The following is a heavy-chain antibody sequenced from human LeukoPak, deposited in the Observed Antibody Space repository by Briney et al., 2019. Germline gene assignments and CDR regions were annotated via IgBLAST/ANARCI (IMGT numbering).Heavy chain of an antibody. CDR3: ARDKWVRVGNSWRHYAMDV. CDR1: GGSIRSDDSY. D-gene: IGHD6-13*01. J-gene: IGHJ6*02. Sequence: PSETLSLTCTVPGGSIRSDDSYWTWIRQPPGKGLEWIGYMYYSGSTYYNPSLKTRISISEDTSKGQISLKLTSVTAADTAVYYCARDKWVRVGNSWRHYAMDVWGQGTTVTVSS. CDR2: MYYSGST. V-gene: IGHV4-30-4*08.